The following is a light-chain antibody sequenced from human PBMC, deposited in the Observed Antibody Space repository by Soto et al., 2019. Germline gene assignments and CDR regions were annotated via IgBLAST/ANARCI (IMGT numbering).Light chain of an antibody. V-gene: IGKV1-39*01. J-gene: IGKJ1*01. Sequence: DIQMTQSPSSLSASVGDRVTITCRACQSISSYLNWYPQKPGKDPKLLIYAASSLQSGVPSRFSGSGAGTDFTLTISSLPPEDFATYYCQQSYSTPWTFGQGTKVEIK. CDR3: QQSYSTPWT. CDR2: AAS. CDR1: QSISSY.